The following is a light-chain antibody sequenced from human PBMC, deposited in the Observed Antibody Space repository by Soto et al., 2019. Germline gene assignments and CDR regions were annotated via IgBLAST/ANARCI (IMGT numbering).Light chain of an antibody. CDR2: SNI. CDR3: QSYDSSLGGSKGV. J-gene: IGLJ3*02. CDR1: SSDIGAGYD. V-gene: IGLV1-40*01. Sequence: QAVVTQPPSMSGAPGQRVTISCTGSSSDIGAGYDVHWYQQFPGTAPKLLIYSNINRPSGVPGRFSGSKSGTSASLAITGLQAEDEADYYCQSYDSSLGGSKGVFGGGTKLTVL.